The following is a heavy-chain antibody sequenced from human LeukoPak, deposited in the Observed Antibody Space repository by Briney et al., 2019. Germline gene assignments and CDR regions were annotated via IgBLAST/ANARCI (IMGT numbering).Heavy chain of an antibody. CDR1: GGSISGYY. V-gene: IGHV4-4*07. CDR3: ARAAGAAGGQYFDY. J-gene: IGHJ4*02. CDR2: IYTNGDT. D-gene: IGHD6-13*01. Sequence: SETLSLTCTVSGGSISGYYWSWIRQPAGQGLEWIGRIYTNGDTRYNPSLKSRVTISVDTSKNQLSLKLRPVTAADTAVYYCARAAGAAGGQYFDYWGRGTLVTVSS.